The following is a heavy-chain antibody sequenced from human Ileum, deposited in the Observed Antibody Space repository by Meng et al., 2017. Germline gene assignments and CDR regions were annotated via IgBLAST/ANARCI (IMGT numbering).Heavy chain of an antibody. CDR3: ARDFYGDYSYFDY. J-gene: IGHJ4*02. CDR2: IWYDGSKQ. Sequence: GGSLRLSCAASGFTFSRYGIHWVRQAPGKGLEWVAFIWYDGSKQSYADSVKGRFTIFRDNSKNTLYLQMNSLRADDTAVYYCARDFYGDYSYFDYWGQGTLVTVSS. CDR1: GFTFSRYG. D-gene: IGHD4-17*01. V-gene: IGHV3-33*01.